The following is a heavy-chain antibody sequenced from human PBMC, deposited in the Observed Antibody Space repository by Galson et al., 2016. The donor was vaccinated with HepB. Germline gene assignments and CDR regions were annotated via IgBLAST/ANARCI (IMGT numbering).Heavy chain of an antibody. V-gene: IGHV4-39*01. J-gene: IGHJ4*02. CDR3: ASYFSGWTEDY. Sequence: SETLSLTCSVSGGSVSGSFYFWGWIRQPPGKGLEWIGSIYYNGNTYYNPSLKSRVTISADTSKNQFSLKLNSVTAADTAVYYCASYFSGWTEDYWGQGTLVIVSS. CDR1: GGSVSGSFYF. D-gene: IGHD6-19*01. CDR2: IYYNGNT.